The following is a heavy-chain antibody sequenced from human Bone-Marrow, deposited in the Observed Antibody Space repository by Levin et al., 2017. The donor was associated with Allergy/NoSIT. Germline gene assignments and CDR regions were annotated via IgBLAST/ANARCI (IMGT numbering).Heavy chain of an antibody. CDR1: RFTFSNYW. J-gene: IGHJ4*02. CDR3: ARGDCSGGSCNSVPFY. D-gene: IGHD2-15*01. CDR2: IKEDGNEK. V-gene: IGHV3-7*01. Sequence: SCAASRFTFSNYWMSWVRQAPGKGLEWVANIKEDGNEKNYVDSVKGRFTISRDNAKNSLYLQMNSLRAEDTAVYYCARGDCSGGSCNSVPFYWGQGTLVTVSS.